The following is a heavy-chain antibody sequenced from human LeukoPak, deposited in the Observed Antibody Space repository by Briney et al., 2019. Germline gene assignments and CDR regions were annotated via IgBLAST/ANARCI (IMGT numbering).Heavy chain of an antibody. J-gene: IGHJ4*02. CDR1: GFTLSNYW. Sequence: PGGSLRLSCAASGFTLSNYWMSWVRQAPGKGLEWVANIKQDGSEKYYVDSVKGRITISRDNAKNSLYLQMNRLRAEDTAVYYCARVEAVADAFDYWGQGTLVTVSS. CDR2: IKQDGSEK. CDR3: ARVEAVADAFDY. V-gene: IGHV3-7*04. D-gene: IGHD6-19*01.